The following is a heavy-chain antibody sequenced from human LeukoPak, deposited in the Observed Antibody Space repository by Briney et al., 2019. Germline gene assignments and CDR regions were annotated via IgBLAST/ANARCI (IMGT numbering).Heavy chain of an antibody. CDR1: EFTFSSYS. V-gene: IGHV3-21*04. J-gene: IGHJ4*02. CDR2: ISGSSDDI. Sequence: GGSLRLSCAGSEFTFSSYSMHWVRQAPGKGLEWVSSISGSSDDIYYADSVEGRFTVSRDNSKNTLYLQMNSLRAEDTAVYYCAKDTITMVRGVIMFPYGPDYWGQGTLVTVSS. CDR3: AKDTITMVRGVIMFPYGPDY. D-gene: IGHD3-10*01.